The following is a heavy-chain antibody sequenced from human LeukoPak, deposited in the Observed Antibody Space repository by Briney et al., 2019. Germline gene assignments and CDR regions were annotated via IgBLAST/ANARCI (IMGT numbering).Heavy chain of an antibody. J-gene: IGHJ6*03. D-gene: IGHD2-2*01. CDR2: ISYDGSNK. CDR3: ARTPGYCSSTSCSYYYMDV. V-gene: IGHV3-30-3*01. CDR1: GFTFSSYA. Sequence: PGGSLRLSCAASGFTFSSYAMHWVRQAPGKGLEWVAVISYDGSNKYYADSVKGRFTISRDNSKNTLYLQMNSLRAEDTAVYYCARTPGYCSSTSCSYYYMDVWGKGTTVTVSS.